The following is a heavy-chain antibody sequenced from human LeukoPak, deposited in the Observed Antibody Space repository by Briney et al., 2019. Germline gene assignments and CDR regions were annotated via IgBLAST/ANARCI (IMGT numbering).Heavy chain of an antibody. Sequence: GGSLRLSCEAPGFIFRSYGMRWVRQAPGQGLEWVAVMLYDGSTKYHADSVKGRFPISRDDSKNTLYLQMNSLRAEDTAVYYCVRGDSHKSDWYNSWGQGTLVTVSS. J-gene: IGHJ4*02. CDR2: MLYDGSTK. CDR1: GFIFRSYG. V-gene: IGHV3-30*19. D-gene: IGHD6-19*01. CDR3: VRGDSHKSDWYNS.